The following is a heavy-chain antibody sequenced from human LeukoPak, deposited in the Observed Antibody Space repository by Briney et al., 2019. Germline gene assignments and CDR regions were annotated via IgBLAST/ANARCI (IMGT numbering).Heavy chain of an antibody. CDR1: GFTFSSYW. D-gene: IGHD6-13*01. CDR2: IKQDGSEK. CDR3: ARAGHSCSSSWYGSDWFDP. J-gene: IGHJ5*02. V-gene: IGHV3-7*01. Sequence: PGGSLRLSCAASGFTFSSYWMSWVRQAPGKGLEWVANIKQDGSEKYYVDSVKGRFTISRDNAKNSLYLQMNSLRAEDTAVYYCARAGHSCSSSWYGSDWFDPWGQGTLVTVSS.